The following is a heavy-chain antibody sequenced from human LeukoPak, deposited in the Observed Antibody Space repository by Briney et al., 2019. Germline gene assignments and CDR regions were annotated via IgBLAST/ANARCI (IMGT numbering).Heavy chain of an antibody. D-gene: IGHD2-15*01. CDR1: GFTFSNFW. CDR2: IYGDGSFT. V-gene: IGHV3-74*01. CDR3: ARDPIHDSLGMDV. Sequence: GGSLRLSCAASGFTFSNFWMHWVRQAPGKGLVWVALIYGDGSFTRYADSVKGRFTISRDNAKNSLYLQMNSLRAEDTAVYYCARDPIHDSLGMDVWGQGTTVTVSS. J-gene: IGHJ6*02.